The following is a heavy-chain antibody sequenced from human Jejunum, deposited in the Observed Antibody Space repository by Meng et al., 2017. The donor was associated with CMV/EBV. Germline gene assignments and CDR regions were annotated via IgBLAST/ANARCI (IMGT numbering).Heavy chain of an antibody. D-gene: IGHD2-8*01. Sequence: VSCKASGYMFSDYYMHWVRQAPGQGLEWMGRINPNTGGTNYVQKFQGRVTMTRDTSISTAYMELSRLRSDDTAVYYCARDFVRGQTYWGQGTLVTVSS. CDR1: GYMFSDYY. J-gene: IGHJ4*02. CDR2: INPNTGGT. V-gene: IGHV1-2*06. CDR3: ARDFVRGQTY.